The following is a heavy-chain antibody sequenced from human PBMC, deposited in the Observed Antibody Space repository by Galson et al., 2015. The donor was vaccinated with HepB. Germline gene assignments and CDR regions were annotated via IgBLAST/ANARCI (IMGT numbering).Heavy chain of an antibody. J-gene: IGHJ6*02. CDR1: GFAFDTHA. D-gene: IGHD4-11*01. Sequence: SLRLSCAASGFAFDTHAMSWVRQAPGRGLEWISGISGNGDSTFYADSVKGRFTISRDKSKNTLYLQMNSLRAEDTAVYYCARDQGDDYLNYYYSGMDVWGQGTTVTVSS. V-gene: IGHV3-23*01. CDR2: ISGNGDST. CDR3: ARDQGDDYLNYYYSGMDV.